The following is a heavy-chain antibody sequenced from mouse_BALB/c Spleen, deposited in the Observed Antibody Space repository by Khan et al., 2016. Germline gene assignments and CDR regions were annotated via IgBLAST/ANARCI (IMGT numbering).Heavy chain of an antibody. CDR1: GYTFTSYW. V-gene: IGHV1S41*01. CDR2: IAPGSGST. Sequence: DLVKPGASVKLSCKAPGYTFTSYWINWIKQRPGQGLEWIGRIAPGSGSTYYNEMFKGKATLTVDTSSSTAYLQLSSLSSEDSAVXICASRDYWGQGTTLTVSS. CDR3: ASRDY. J-gene: IGHJ2*01.